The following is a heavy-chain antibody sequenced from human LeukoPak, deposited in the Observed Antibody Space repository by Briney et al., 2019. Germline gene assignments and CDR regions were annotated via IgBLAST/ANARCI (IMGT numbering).Heavy chain of an antibody. Sequence: GGSLRLSCAASGFTFSSYSMTWVRQAPGEGLEWGSSITSSSSYTYYADSVKGRFTISIDNAKNSLYLQMNSLRAEDTAVYYCATCSGGSCYFDYWGQGTLVTVSS. V-gene: IGHV3-21*01. J-gene: IGHJ4*02. D-gene: IGHD2-15*01. CDR3: ATCSGGSCYFDY. CDR2: ITSSSSYT. CDR1: GFTFSSYS.